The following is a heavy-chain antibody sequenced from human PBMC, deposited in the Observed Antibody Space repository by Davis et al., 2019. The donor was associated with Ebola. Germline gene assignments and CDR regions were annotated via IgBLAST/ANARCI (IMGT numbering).Heavy chain of an antibody. V-gene: IGHV3-23*01. CDR3: AKESTVTSPGVGGY. CDR2: ISGSGGST. J-gene: IGHJ4*02. Sequence: GESLKISCAASGFTFSSYSMNWVRQAPGKGLEWVSAISGSGGSTYYADSVKGRFTISRDNSKNTLYLQMNSLRAEDTAVYYCAKESTVTSPGVGGYWGQGTLVTVSS. CDR1: GFTFSSYS. D-gene: IGHD4-17*01.